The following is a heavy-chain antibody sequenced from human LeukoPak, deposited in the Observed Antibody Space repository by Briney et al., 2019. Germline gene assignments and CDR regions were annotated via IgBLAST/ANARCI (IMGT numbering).Heavy chain of an antibody. D-gene: IGHD3-22*01. Sequence: HPGRSLRLSCATSGFTFSNYGMHWVRQAPGKGLEWVAVFWAEGTKKYYGDSVKGRFTISRDTSKNTVYLQMNSLRAEDTAVYYCARDIDTSSHYGWFDPWGQGTLVTVS. CDR3: ARDIDTSSHYGWFDP. CDR2: FWAEGTKK. CDR1: GFTFSNYG. J-gene: IGHJ5*02. V-gene: IGHV3-33*01.